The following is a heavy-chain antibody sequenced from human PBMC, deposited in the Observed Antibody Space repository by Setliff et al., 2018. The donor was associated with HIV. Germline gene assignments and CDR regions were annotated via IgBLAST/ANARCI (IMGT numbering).Heavy chain of an antibody. D-gene: IGHD5-12*01. V-gene: IGHV3-7*03. CDR2: MKEDGTEK. CDR3: TRDKWVRGSGYDGLLGY. J-gene: IGHJ4*02. Sequence: AGGSLRLSCAASGFTFSTYYMTWVRQAPGKGLEWVATMKEDGTEKSYVDSVKGRFTISRDNAKNSLHLQMNSLRAEDTAVYYCTRDKWVRGSGYDGLLGYWGQGTLVTVSS. CDR1: GFTFSTYY.